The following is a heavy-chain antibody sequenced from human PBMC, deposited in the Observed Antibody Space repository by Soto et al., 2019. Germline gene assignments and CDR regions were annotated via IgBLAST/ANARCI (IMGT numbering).Heavy chain of an antibody. Sequence: SETLSPTCAGSGGSSTSANWWTWVRQPPGGGLVWIGEISHSGVTNYKASLKSRVTMSVDKTKNDVSLKLTSVTAADTAVYYCARVLRGWFDPWGQGTPVTVSS. J-gene: IGHJ5*02. CDR3: ARVLRGWFDP. CDR2: ISHSGVT. V-gene: IGHV4-4*02. CDR1: GGSSTSANW.